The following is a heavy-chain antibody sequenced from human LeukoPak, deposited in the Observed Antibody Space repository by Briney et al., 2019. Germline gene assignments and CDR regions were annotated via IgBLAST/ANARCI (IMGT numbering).Heavy chain of an antibody. J-gene: IGHJ4*02. CDR2: INHSGST. CDR3: ARKTCGVDCYSFDY. D-gene: IGHD2-21*02. Sequence: SETLSLTCAVYGGSFSGYYWSWIRQPPGKGLEWIGEINHSGSTNYNPFLKSRVTISVDTSKNQFSLKLSSVTAADTAVYYCARKTCGVDCYSFDYWGQGTLVTVSS. CDR1: GGSFSGYY. V-gene: IGHV4-34*01.